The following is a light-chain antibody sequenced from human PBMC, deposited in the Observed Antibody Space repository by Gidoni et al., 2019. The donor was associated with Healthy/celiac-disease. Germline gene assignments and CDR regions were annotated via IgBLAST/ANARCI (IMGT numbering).Light chain of an antibody. CDR1: QSISSL. V-gene: IGKV1-5*01. CDR3: QQYNSSPVT. Sequence: IQMTQSPSTLSASVGDRVTITCRASQSISSLLAWYQQQPGKAPKLLIYDASSVESGVPSRFSGSGSGTEFTLTISSLQPDDFATYYCQQYNSSPVTFGPGTKVDIK. CDR2: DAS. J-gene: IGKJ3*01.